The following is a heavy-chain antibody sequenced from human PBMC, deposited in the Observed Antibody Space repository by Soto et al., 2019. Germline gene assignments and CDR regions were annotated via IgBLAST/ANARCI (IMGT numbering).Heavy chain of an antibody. CDR1: GGTFSSYT. J-gene: IGHJ3*02. V-gene: IGHV1-69*02. CDR2: IIPILGIA. CDR3: ARGLEMAPFAFDI. Sequence: QVQLVQSGAEVKKPGSSVKVSCKASGGTFSSYTISWVRQAPGQGLEWMGRIIPILGIANYAQKFQGRVTITAEKSTSTAYMELCSLRSEDTGVYYCARGLEMAPFAFDICGQETIVTVSS.